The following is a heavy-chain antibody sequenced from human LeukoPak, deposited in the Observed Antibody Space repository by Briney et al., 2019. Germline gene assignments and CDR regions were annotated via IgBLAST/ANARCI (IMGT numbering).Heavy chain of an antibody. CDR1: GYTFTDFY. V-gene: IGHV1-2*02. J-gene: IGHJ6*03. CDR2: INPNSGGT. CDR3: ARGHGSYYYYMDV. D-gene: IGHD3-10*01. Sequence: ASVKVSCKASGYTFTDFYMLWVRQAPGQGLEWMGWINPNSGGTDYAQKFQGRVTMTRDTSTSTAYMELSRLRSDDTAVYHCARGHGSYYYYMDVWGMGTTVTVSS.